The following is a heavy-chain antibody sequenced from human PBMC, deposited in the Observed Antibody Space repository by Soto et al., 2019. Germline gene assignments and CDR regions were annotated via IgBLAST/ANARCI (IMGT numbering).Heavy chain of an antibody. CDR1: GDSVSSNSAA. V-gene: IGHV6-1*01. CDR3: ARDTYSSSSEGGFWFDP. CDR2: TYYRSKWYN. D-gene: IGHD6-6*01. J-gene: IGHJ5*02. Sequence: SQTLSLTCAISGDSVSSNSAAWNWIRQSPSRGLEWLGRTYYRSKWYNDYAVSVKSRITINPDTSKNQLSLQLNSVTPEDTAVYYCARDTYSSSSEGGFWFDPWGQGTLVTVSS.